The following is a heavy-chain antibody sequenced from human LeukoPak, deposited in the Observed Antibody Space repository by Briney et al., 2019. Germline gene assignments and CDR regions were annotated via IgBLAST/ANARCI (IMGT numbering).Heavy chain of an antibody. J-gene: IGHJ6*03. D-gene: IGHD3-22*01. Sequence: PSETLSLTCTVSGGSISRYYWRGLRQPPGKGLEWIGYIYYSGGTNYNPSLKSRVTISEDTSKNQFSLKLSSVTAADTAVYYCASYYYDSSGRDYYYYYMDVWGKGTTVTVSS. CDR1: GGSISRYY. CDR3: ASYYYDSSGRDYYYYYMDV. V-gene: IGHV4-59*08. CDR2: IYYSGGT.